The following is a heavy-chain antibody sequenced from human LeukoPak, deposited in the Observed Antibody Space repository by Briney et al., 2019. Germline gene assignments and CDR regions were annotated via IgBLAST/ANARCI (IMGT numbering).Heavy chain of an antibody. CDR2: INQDGTEK. Sequence: HPGGSLRLSCAASGFTFTTYWMSWVRQLPEKGLEWVANINQDGTEKYYVDSVKGRFTISRDNAKNSLDLQMNSLRVEDTGIYYCVKVAKYYYGSETYYFFEHWGQGTPVTASS. CDR1: GFTFTTYW. V-gene: IGHV3-7*01. J-gene: IGHJ4*02. CDR3: VKVAKYYYGSETYYFFEH. D-gene: IGHD3-10*01.